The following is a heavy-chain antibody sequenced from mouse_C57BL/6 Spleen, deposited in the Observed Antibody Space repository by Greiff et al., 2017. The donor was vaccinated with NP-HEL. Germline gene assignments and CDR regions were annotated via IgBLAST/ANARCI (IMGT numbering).Heavy chain of an antibody. D-gene: IGHD1-1*01. J-gene: IGHJ1*03. Sequence: EVKLQESGAELVRPGASVKLSCTASGFNIKDDYMHWVKQRPEQGLEWIGWIDPENGDTEYASKFQGKATITADTSSNTAYLQLSSLTSEDTAVYYCTTGDGSTHWYFDVWGTGTTVTVSS. CDR1: GFNIKDDY. V-gene: IGHV14-4*01. CDR3: TTGDGSTHWYFDV. CDR2: IDPENGDT.